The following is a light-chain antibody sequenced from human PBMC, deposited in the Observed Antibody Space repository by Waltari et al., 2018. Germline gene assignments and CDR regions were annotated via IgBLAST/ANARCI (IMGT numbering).Light chain of an antibody. V-gene: IGKV1-33*01. J-gene: IGKJ4*01. CDR3: QQYGHLPLT. CDR1: QDISKN. CDR2: DAS. Sequence: DIQMTQSPSSLSASVGDRVTITCQASQDISKNLNWFLQKPGKAPQVLIFDASNSQPAVPSRFSGSGSGTDFVFTISSLQPEDIGTYYCQQYGHLPLTFGGGTRVEIK.